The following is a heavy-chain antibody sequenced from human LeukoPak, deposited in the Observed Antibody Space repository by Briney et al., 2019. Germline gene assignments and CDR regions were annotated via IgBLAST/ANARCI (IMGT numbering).Heavy chain of an antibody. J-gene: IGHJ4*02. CDR3: SRGVAYNSGTDY. CDR2: IYYSGST. D-gene: IGHD1-1*01. CDR1: GGSISSGGYY. V-gene: IGHV4-31*03. Sequence: SQPLSLTCTVSGGSISSGGYYWSWIRQHPEKGLEWLVHIYYSGSTYYNPSLNSRVTISLDTSKNQFSLKLSSVTAADTAVYYCSRGVAYNSGTDYWGQGTLVTVSS.